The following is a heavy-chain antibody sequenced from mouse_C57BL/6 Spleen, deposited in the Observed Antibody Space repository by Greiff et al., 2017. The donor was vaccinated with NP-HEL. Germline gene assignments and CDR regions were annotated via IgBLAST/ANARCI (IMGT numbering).Heavy chain of an antibody. J-gene: IGHJ4*01. D-gene: IGHD1-1*01. Sequence: VQLQQSGAELVKPGASVKISCKASGYAFSSYWMNWVKQRPGKGLEWIGQIYPGDGDTNYNGKFKGKATLTADKSSSTAYMQLSSLTSEDSEVYFWARGDYYGSSYGLYAMEYWGQGTTVTVYS. CDR2: IYPGDGDT. CDR3: ARGDYYGSSYGLYAMEY. CDR1: GYAFSSYW. V-gene: IGHV1-80*01.